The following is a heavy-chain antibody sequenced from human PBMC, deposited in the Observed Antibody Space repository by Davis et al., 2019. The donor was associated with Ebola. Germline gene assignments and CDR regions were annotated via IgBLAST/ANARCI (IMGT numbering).Heavy chain of an antibody. V-gene: IGHV1-2*04. Sequence: ASVKVSCKASGYTFTGYYMHWVRQAPGQGLEWMGWINPNSGGTNYAQKFQGWVTMTRDTSISTAYMELSSLRSEDTAVYYCSSGYYSGAYGMDVWGQGTTVTVSS. CDR3: SSGYYSGAYGMDV. CDR2: INPNSGGT. D-gene: IGHD3-22*01. J-gene: IGHJ6*02. CDR1: GYTFTGYY.